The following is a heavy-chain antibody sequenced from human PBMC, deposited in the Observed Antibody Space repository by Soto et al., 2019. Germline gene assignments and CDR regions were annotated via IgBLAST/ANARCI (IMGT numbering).Heavy chain of an antibody. CDR3: ARLKWIQNGQPYDY. CDR2: IYSGGST. Sequence: PGGSLRLSCAASGFTVSSNYMSWVRQAPGKGLEWVSTIYSGGSTYYADSVKGRITISRDNSKNTVYLQMNSLRAEDTAVYYCARLKWIQNGQPYDYWGQGTLVTVSS. J-gene: IGHJ4*02. V-gene: IGHV3-66*04. CDR1: GFTVSSNY. D-gene: IGHD5-18*01.